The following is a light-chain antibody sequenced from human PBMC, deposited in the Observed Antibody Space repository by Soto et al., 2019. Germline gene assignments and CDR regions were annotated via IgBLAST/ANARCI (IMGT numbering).Light chain of an antibody. CDR3: QQYYNWPQT. Sequence: EILMRQSPATLSVSPGEGATLSCRANQSVSTKVAWYQQRPGQPPRLLIYGALTRATGIPARFSGSGSGTEFTLTVSRLQSEDFAVYYCQQYYNWPQTFGQGTKVDVK. V-gene: IGKV3-15*01. CDR2: GAL. J-gene: IGKJ1*01. CDR1: QSVSTK.